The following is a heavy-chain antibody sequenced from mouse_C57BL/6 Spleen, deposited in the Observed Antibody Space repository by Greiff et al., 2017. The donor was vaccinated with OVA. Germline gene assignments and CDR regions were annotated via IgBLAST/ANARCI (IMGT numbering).Heavy chain of an antibody. CDR2: IDPSDSET. Sequence: QVQLQQPGAELVRPGSSVKLSCKASGYTFTSYWMHWVKQRPIQGLEWIGNIDPSDSETHYNQKFKDKATLTVDKSSSTAYMQLSSLTSEDSAVYYCAREGSNYSRWFAYWGQGTLVTVSA. V-gene: IGHV1-52*01. J-gene: IGHJ3*01. D-gene: IGHD2-5*01. CDR3: AREGSNYSRWFAY. CDR1: GYTFTSYW.